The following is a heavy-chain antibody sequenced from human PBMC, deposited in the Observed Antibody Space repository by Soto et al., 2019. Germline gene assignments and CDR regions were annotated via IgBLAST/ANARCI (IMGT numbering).Heavy chain of an antibody. Sequence: QVQLVQSGAEVKKPGSSVKVSCKASGGTFSSYAISWVRQAPGQGLEWMGGIIPICGTANYAQKFQGRVTITADESTSKAYMGLSSLRSEDTAVYYCASGWLRSWEHNYGMDVWGQGTTVTVSS. CDR2: IIPICGTA. CDR1: GGTFSSYA. J-gene: IGHJ6*02. D-gene: IGHD5-12*01. V-gene: IGHV1-69*01. CDR3: ASGWLRSWEHNYGMDV.